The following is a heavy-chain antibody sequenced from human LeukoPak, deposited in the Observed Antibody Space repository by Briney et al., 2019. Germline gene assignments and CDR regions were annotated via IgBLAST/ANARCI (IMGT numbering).Heavy chain of an antibody. V-gene: IGHV4-59*01. Sequence: PSETLSLTCTVSGGSISGAYWGWIRQPPGKRLEWIGYIYYSGAATYNPSLRSRVTLSVDTSKNQLSLKLASVTAADTAVYYCARVHDLYYFDSWGRGTLVTVSS. J-gene: IGHJ4*02. CDR1: GGSISGAY. D-gene: IGHD1-1*01. CDR3: ARVHDLYYFDS. CDR2: IYYSGAA.